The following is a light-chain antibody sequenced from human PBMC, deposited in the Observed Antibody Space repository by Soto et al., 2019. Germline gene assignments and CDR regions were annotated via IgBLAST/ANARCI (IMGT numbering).Light chain of an antibody. J-gene: IGLJ2*01. CDR1: SSNIGAGYD. Sequence: QSVLTQAPSESGAPGQRVTISCTGSSSNIGAGYDVHWYQQLPGTAPKLLIYGNSNRPSGVPDRFSGSKSGTSASLAITGLQAEDEADYYCQSYDSSLRSVFGGGTKVTVL. CDR3: QSYDSSLRSV. V-gene: IGLV1-40*01. CDR2: GNS.